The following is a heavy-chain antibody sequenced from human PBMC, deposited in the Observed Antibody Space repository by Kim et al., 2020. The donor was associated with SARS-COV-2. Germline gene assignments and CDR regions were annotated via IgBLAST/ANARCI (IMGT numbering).Heavy chain of an antibody. D-gene: IGHD5-18*01. CDR1: GGSISSSNW. CDR2: IYHSGST. J-gene: IGHJ5*02. CDR3: ARGIQLWENWFDP. V-gene: IGHV4-4*02. Sequence: SETLSLTCAVSGGSISSSNWWSWVRQPPGKGLEWIGEIYHSGSTNYNPSLKSRVTISVDKSKNQFSLKLSSVTAADTAVYYCARGIQLWENWFDPWGQGTLVTVSS.